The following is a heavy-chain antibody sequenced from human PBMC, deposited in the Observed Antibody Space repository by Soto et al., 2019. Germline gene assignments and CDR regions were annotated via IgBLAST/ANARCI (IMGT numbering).Heavy chain of an antibody. Sequence: GGSLRLSCAASGFTFSSYWMHWVRQLPGKGLVWVSRINSDGSSTSYADSVKGQFTISRDNAKNTLYLQMNSLRAEDTAVYYCARGGTLYDFWRGYTDYWGPGTLVPVS. CDR3: ARGGTLYDFWRGYTDY. CDR2: INSDGSST. J-gene: IGHJ4*02. V-gene: IGHV3-74*01. CDR1: GFTFSSYW. D-gene: IGHD3-3*01.